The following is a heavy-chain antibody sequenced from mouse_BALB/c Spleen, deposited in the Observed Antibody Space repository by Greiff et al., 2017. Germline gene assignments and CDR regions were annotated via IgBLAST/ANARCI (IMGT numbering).Heavy chain of an antibody. J-gene: IGHJ4*01. CDR2: INPSNGGT. CDR1: GYTFTSYY. D-gene: IGHD3-1*01. CDR3: TRSGCHGAMDY. Sequence: QVQLQQSGAELVKPGASVKLSCKASGYTFTSYYMYWVKQRPGQGLEWIGEINPSNGGTNFNEKFKSKATLTVDKSSSTAYMQLSSLTSEDSAVYYCTRSGCHGAMDYWGQGASVTVSS. V-gene: IGHV1S81*02.